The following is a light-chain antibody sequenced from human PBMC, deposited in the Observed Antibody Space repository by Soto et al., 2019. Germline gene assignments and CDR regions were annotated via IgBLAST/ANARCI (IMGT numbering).Light chain of an antibody. CDR2: GAS. CDR1: QTVIHNH. CDR3: QQYGSSPWT. V-gene: IGKV3-20*01. Sequence: QSPDTLSLSPGERATLSCRASQTVIHNHLAWHQQKPGQAPRLLIYGASSRATGIPDRFSGSGSGTDFTLTISRLEPEDFAVYYCQQYGSSPWTFGQGTKVDIK. J-gene: IGKJ1*01.